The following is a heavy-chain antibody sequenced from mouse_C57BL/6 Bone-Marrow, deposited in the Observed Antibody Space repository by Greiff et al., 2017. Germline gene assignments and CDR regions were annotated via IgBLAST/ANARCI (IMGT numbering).Heavy chain of an antibody. J-gene: IGHJ3*01. CDR2: IYPRSGNT. V-gene: IGHV1-81*01. Sequence: VQLQQSGAELARPGASVKLSCKASGYTFTSYGISWVKQRTGQGLEWIGEIYPRSGNTYYNEKFKGKATLTADKSSSTAYMELRSLTSEDSAVYFCARETVDDYDKDRFAYWGQGTLVTVSA. CDR3: ARETVDDYDKDRFAY. D-gene: IGHD2-4*01. CDR1: GYTFTSYG.